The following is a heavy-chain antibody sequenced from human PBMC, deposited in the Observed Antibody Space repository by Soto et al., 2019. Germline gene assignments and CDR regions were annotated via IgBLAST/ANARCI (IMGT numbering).Heavy chain of an antibody. J-gene: IGHJ6*02. D-gene: IGHD5-18*01. CDR2: IYWDDDK. V-gene: IGHV2-5*02. CDR3: AHRTIQVYGMDV. Sequence: QITLKESGPTLVKPTQTLTLTCTFSGFSLSTSGVGVGWIRQPPGKALEWLALIYWDDDKRYSPSLRSRLTITKDTYKTLVVLTMTNMDPVDTATYYCAHRTIQVYGMDVWGQGTTVTVSS. CDR1: GFSLSTSGVG.